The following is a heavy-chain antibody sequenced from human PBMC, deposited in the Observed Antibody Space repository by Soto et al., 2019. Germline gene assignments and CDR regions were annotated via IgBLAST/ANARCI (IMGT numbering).Heavy chain of an antibody. CDR1: GGSFRGYY. D-gene: IGHD3-10*01. CDR2: INHSGSS. CDR3: ARGEITLLGGMDV. Sequence: KPSETLSLTGTVSGGSFRGYYWGWVRQPPGKGLEWIGEINHSGSSNYHPSLKSRVTISVATSKNQFSLTVNSVTPADTAVYYCARGEITLLGGMDVWGQGTTVTVSS. J-gene: IGHJ6*02. V-gene: IGHV4-34*01.